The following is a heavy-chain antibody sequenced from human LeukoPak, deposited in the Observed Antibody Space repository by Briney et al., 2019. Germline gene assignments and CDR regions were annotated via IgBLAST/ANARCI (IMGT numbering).Heavy chain of an antibody. CDR3: AKAGGNSGGPFFDY. CDR2: VYPGDSDT. D-gene: IGHD4-23*01. Sequence: AGASLKISCKGFGYTFTTYWIGWVRQMPGKGLEWMGIVYPGDSDTRYSPSFQGQVTISADKSIGTAYLQWSSLKASDTAMYYCAKAGGNSGGPFFDYWGQGTLVTVSS. CDR1: GYTFTTYW. J-gene: IGHJ4*02. V-gene: IGHV5-51*01.